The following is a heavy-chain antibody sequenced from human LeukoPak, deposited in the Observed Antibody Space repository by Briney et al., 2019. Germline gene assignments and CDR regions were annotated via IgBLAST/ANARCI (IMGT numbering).Heavy chain of an antibody. D-gene: IGHD3-22*01. CDR1: GFTFSSYG. V-gene: IGHV3-30*18. CDR2: ISYDGSNK. CDR3: AKVYYYDSSGYYLDY. Sequence: GRSLRLSCAASGFTFSSYGMHWVRQAPGKGLEWVAVISYDGSNKYYADSVKGRFTISRDNSKNTLYLQMNSLRAEDTAVYYRAKVYYYDSSGYYLDYWGQGTLVTVSS. J-gene: IGHJ4*02.